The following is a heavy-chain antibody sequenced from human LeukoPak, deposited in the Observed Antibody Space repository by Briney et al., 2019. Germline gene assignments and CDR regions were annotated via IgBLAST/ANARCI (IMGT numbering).Heavy chain of an antibody. J-gene: IGHJ4*02. CDR1: GYIFTNYA. CDR3: AREEYYDTSASTNFDY. CDR2: INTNTGQP. D-gene: IGHD3-22*01. Sequence: ASEKVSCKASGYIFTNYAINWVRQAPGQGLEWMGWINTNTGQPTYAQGFTGRFVFSLDTSVSTAYLQISGLKAQDTAFYYCAREEYYDTSASTNFDYWGQGTLVTVSS. V-gene: IGHV7-4-1*02.